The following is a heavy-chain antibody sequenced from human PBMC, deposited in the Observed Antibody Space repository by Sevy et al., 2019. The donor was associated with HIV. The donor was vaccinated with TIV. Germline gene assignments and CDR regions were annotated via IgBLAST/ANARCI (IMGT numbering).Heavy chain of an antibody. CDR2: ISYDGSNK. J-gene: IGHJ6*02. V-gene: IGHV3-30*18. CDR1: GFTFSSYG. Sequence: GGYLRLSCAASGFTFSSYGMHWVRQAPGKGLEWVAVISYDGSNKYYADSVKGRFTISRDNSKNTLYLQMNSLRAEDTAVYNCAKDRAEYGSPYYYYYGMDVWGQGTTVTVSS. D-gene: IGHD3-10*01. CDR3: AKDRAEYGSPYYYYYGMDV.